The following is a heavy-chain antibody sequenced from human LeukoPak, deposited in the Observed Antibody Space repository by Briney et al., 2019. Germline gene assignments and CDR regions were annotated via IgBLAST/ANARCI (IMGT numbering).Heavy chain of an antibody. CDR3: ARERGYGIDY. J-gene: IGHJ4*02. CDR1: GFTFSSYA. Sequence: GGSLRLSCAASGFTFSSYAMHWVRQAPGKGLEWVAVISYDGSNRYYADSVKGRFTISRDNSKNTLYLQMNSLRAEDTAVYYCARERGYGIDYWGQGTLVTVSS. D-gene: IGHD4-17*01. CDR2: ISYDGSNR. V-gene: IGHV3-30-3*01.